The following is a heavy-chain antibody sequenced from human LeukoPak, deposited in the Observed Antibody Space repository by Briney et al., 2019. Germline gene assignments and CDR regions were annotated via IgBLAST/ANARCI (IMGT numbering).Heavy chain of an antibody. Sequence: SETLSLTCTVSGGSISSSHYSWGWIRQPPGKGLEWIGSIYYDGNTYYNPSLKSRVTISADTSKNRFSLKLRSVTAADTAVYYCARPSDHYYDISGHFSASFDHWGQGTLVTVSS. CDR2: IYYDGNT. D-gene: IGHD3-22*01. CDR3: ARPSDHYYDISGHFSASFDH. J-gene: IGHJ4*02. CDR1: GGSISSSHYS. V-gene: IGHV4-39*01.